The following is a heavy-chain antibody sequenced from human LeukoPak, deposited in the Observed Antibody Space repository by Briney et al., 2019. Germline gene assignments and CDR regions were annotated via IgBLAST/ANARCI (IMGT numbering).Heavy chain of an antibody. V-gene: IGHV3-21*01. CDR1: GFTFSSYS. J-gene: IGHJ4*02. D-gene: IGHD2-2*01. CDR3: ARAVYCSSTSCYRGYFDY. Sequence: GGSLRLSCAASGFTFSSYSMNWVRQAPGKGLEGVSSISSSSSYIYYADSVKGRFTISRDNAKNSLYLQMNSLRAEDTAVYYCARAVYCSSTSCYRGYFDYWGQGTLVTVSS. CDR2: ISSSSSYI.